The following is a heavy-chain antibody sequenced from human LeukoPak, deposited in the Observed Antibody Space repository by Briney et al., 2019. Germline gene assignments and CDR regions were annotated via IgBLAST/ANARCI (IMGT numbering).Heavy chain of an antibody. CDR2: IYHSGST. CDR1: GYSISSGYY. V-gene: IGHV4-38-2*02. D-gene: IGHD4-23*01. J-gene: IGHJ5*02. Sequence: PSETLSLTCTVSGYSISSGYYWGWIRQPPGKGLEWIGSIYHSGSTYYNPSLKSRVTISVDTPKNQFSLKLSSVTAADTAVYYCARDPARRGGKPHNWFDPWGQGTLVTVSS. CDR3: ARDPARRGGKPHNWFDP.